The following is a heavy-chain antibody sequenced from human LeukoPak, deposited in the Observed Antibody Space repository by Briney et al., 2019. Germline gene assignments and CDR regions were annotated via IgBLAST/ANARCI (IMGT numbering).Heavy chain of an antibody. D-gene: IGHD6-19*01. J-gene: IGHJ4*02. CDR1: GFTFSSYG. Sequence: GGSLRLSCAASGFTFSSYGMHWVRQAPGQGLEWVAFIRYDGSNKYYADSVKGRFTISRDKSKNTPYLQMNSLRAEDTAVYYCAKEFAYSSGWTEYYFDYWGQGTLVTVSS. V-gene: IGHV3-30*02. CDR3: AKEFAYSSGWTEYYFDY. CDR2: IRYDGSNK.